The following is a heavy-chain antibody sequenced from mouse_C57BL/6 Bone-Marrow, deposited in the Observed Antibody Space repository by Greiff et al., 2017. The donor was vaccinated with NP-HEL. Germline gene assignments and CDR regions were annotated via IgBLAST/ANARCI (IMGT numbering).Heavy chain of an antibody. Sequence: DVKLQESGGGLVKPGGSLKLSCAASGFTFSDYGMHWVRQAPEKGLEWVAYISSGSSTIYYADTVKGRFTISRDNAKNTLFLQMTSLRSEDTAMYYCARSLYYGSSPWFAYWGQGTLVTVSA. J-gene: IGHJ3*01. V-gene: IGHV5-17*01. D-gene: IGHD1-1*01. CDR1: GFTFSDYG. CDR3: ARSLYYGSSPWFAY. CDR2: ISSGSSTI.